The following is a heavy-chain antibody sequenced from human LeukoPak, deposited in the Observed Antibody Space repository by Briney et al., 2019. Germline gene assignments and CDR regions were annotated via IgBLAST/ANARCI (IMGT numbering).Heavy chain of an antibody. CDR1: GFTFSGYG. CDR3: ARDRWVAGKMDV. J-gene: IGHJ6*02. Sequence: PGGSLRLSCAASGFTFSGYGMHWVRQAPGKGLEWVAVIWYDGSNKYYADSVKGRFTISRDNSKNTLYLQMNSLRAEDTAVYYCARDRWVAGKMDVWGQGTTVTVSS. V-gene: IGHV3-33*01. D-gene: IGHD6-19*01. CDR2: IWYDGSNK.